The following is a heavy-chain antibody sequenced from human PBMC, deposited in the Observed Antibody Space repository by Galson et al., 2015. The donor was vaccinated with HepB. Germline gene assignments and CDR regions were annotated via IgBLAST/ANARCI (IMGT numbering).Heavy chain of an antibody. CDR3: ARGVGALTVGYYFDY. D-gene: IGHD1-26*01. V-gene: IGHV1-2*02. CDR1: GYTFTGYY. CDR2: INPNSGGT. Sequence: SVKVSCKASGYTFTGYYMHWVRQAPGQGLEWMGWINPNSGGTNYAQKFQGRVTMTRDTSISTAYMELNRLRSDDTAVYYCARGVGALTVGYYFDYWGQGTLVTVSS. J-gene: IGHJ4*02.